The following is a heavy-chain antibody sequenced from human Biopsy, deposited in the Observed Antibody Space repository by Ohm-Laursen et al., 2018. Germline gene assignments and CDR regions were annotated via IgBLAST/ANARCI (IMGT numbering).Heavy chain of an antibody. V-gene: IGHV4-59*01. Sequence: SDTLSLTCTVSGDYISSYYWSWIRQPPGQGLEWNGYVYYTGRTDYNPSLQSRVTISVGTSKNHFSLKLRSVIPADTAIYYCARDRGYYSDRTVPGYFDLWGRGTLVTVSS. CDR1: GDYISSYY. J-gene: IGHJ2*01. CDR2: VYYTGRT. D-gene: IGHD3-22*01. CDR3: ARDRGYYSDRTVPGYFDL.